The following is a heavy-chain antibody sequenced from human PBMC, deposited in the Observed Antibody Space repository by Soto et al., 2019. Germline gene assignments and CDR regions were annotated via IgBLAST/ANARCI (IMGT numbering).Heavy chain of an antibody. Sequence: QVQLVQSGAEVKKPGSSVKVSCKASGGTFSRYTFTWVRQAPGQGLEWMGRIIPILDIPNYAQNFQGRVTITTDKHTSTAYMELSSLTSDDTAVYYFASHFTGVLVLGASPPGGDNYGWDVWGQGTTVTVSS. V-gene: IGHV1-69*02. J-gene: IGHJ6*02. CDR2: IIPILDIP. CDR3: ASHFTGVLVLGASPPGGDNYGWDV. CDR1: GGTFSRYT. D-gene: IGHD2-15*01.